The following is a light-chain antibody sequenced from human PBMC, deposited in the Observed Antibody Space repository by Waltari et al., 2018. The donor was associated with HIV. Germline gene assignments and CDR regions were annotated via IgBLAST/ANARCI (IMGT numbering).Light chain of an antibody. Sequence: SYELTQPPSMSVSPGQTARLTCFGDALPNRYAYWYQQRPGQAPVLVIYKDRERPSGIPERFSGANSGTTVTLIISGVQPEDEADYYCQSADRSGSHVVFGGGTKVTV. V-gene: IGLV3-25*03. CDR2: KDR. CDR1: ALPNRY. J-gene: IGLJ2*01. CDR3: QSADRSGSHVV.